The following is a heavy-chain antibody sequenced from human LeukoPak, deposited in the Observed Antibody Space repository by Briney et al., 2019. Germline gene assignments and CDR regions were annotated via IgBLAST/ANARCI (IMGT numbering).Heavy chain of an antibody. CDR3: ARGFTIFGVVNDGFDI. Sequence: GRSLRLSCAASGFTFDDYAMHWVRHAPGKGLEWVSGISWNSGSIGYADSVKGRFTISRDNAKNTLYLQMNSLRAEDTAVYYCARGFTIFGVVNDGFDIWGQGTKVTVSS. V-gene: IGHV3-9*01. CDR1: GFTFDDYA. D-gene: IGHD3-3*01. J-gene: IGHJ3*02. CDR2: ISWNSGSI.